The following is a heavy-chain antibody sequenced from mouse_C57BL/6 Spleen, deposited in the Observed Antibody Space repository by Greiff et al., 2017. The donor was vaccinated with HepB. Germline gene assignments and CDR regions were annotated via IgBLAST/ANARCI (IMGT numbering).Heavy chain of an antibody. CDR3: TRAPPQTAQAFDY. J-gene: IGHJ2*01. CDR1: GYTFTDYE. Sequence: QVQLQQSGAELVRPGASVTLSCKASGYTFTDYEMHWVKQTPVHGLEWIGAIDPETGGTAYNQKFKGKAILTADKSSSTAYMELRSLTSDDSAVYYCTRAPPQTAQAFDYWGQGTTLTVSS. V-gene: IGHV1-15*01. D-gene: IGHD3-2*02. CDR2: IDPETGGT.